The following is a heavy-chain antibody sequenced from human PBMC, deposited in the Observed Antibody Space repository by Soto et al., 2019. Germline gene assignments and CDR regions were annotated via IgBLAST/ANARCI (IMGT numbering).Heavy chain of an antibody. Sequence: SETLSLTCTVSGGSIDSGDYYWSWIRQPPGKGLEWIGYVYYSGTTNYNPFLKSRVTLSLDKSKNQFSLKMNSVTAADTAVYYCARTYCVSANCNRDYFDSWGQGTLVTVSS. J-gene: IGHJ4*02. CDR2: VYYSGTT. CDR3: ARTYCVSANCNRDYFDS. D-gene: IGHD2-2*01. V-gene: IGHV4-61*08. CDR1: GGSIDSGDYY.